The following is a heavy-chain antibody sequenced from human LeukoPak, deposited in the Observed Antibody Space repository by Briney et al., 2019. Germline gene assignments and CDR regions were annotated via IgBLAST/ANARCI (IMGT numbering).Heavy chain of an antibody. CDR2: INHSGST. D-gene: IGHD5-18*01. Sequence: PSQTLSLTCTVSGGSISSGGYYWSWIRQPPGKGLEWIGEINHSGSTNYNPSLKSRVSISVDTSKNQFSLKLSSVTAADTAVYYCARAAAMVTLGYYYYYMDVWGKGTTVTVSS. CDR1: GGSISSGGYY. V-gene: IGHV4-31*03. CDR3: ARAAAMVTLGYYYYYMDV. J-gene: IGHJ6*03.